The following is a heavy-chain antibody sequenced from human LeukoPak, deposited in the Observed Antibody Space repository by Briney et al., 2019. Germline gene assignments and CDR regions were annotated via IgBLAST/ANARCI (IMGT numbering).Heavy chain of an antibody. CDR1: DDSISTYY. V-gene: IGHV4-59*01. D-gene: IGHD4-17*01. CDR3: ASALTTLEYFQH. J-gene: IGHJ1*01. Sequence: SETLSLSCTASDDSISTYYWSWIRQSPGKGLEWIWYIHNSGSTNYNPSLKSRVTISVDTSKNQFSLKLSSVTAADTAVYYCASALTTLEYFQHWGRGTLVTVSS. CDR2: IHNSGST.